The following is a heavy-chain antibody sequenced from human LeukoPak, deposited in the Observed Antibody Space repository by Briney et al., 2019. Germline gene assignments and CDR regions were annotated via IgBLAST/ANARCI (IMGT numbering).Heavy chain of an antibody. CDR3: AKALKWGYDRDAFDI. D-gene: IGHD5-12*01. V-gene: IGHV3-23*01. J-gene: IGHJ3*02. CDR2: ISGSGGST. Sequence: AGGSLRLSCAASGFTFSSYAMSRVRQAPGKGLEWVSAISGSGGSTYYADSVKGRFTISRDNSKNTLYLQMNSLRAEDTAVYYCAKALKWGYDRDAFDIWGQGTMVTVSS. CDR1: GFTFSSYA.